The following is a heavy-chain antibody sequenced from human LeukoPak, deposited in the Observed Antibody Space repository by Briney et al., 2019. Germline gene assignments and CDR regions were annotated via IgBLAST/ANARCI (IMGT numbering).Heavy chain of an antibody. CDR2: IYYSGSA. V-gene: IGHV4-59*01. CDR1: GGSINNYY. D-gene: IGHD6-13*01. J-gene: IGHJ4*02. CDR3: ARGGGYSSSWSY. Sequence: SETLSLTCTVSGGSINNYYWNWIRQPPGKGLEWIWYIYYSGSASYNPSLKSRVTISVDTSKSQFSLRLSSVTAADTAVYYCARGGGYSSSWSYWGQGTLVTVSS.